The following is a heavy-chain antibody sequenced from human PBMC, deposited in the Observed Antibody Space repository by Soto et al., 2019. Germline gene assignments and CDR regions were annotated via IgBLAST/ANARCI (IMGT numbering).Heavy chain of an antibody. V-gene: IGHV4-30-4*01. CDR1: GGSISSGDYY. CDR2: IYYGGST. D-gene: IGHD3-10*01. CDR3: ARGILLWFGDPQNCGFDP. J-gene: IGHJ5*02. Sequence: PSETLSLTCTVSGGSISSGDYYWSWIRQPPGKGLEWIGYIYYGGSTYYNPSLKSRVTISVDTSKNQFSLKLSSVTAADTAVYYCARGILLWFGDPQNCGFDPWGQGTLVTVSS.